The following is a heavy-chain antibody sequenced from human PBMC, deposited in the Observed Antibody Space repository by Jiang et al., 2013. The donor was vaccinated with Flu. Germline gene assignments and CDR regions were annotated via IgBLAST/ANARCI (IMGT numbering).Heavy chain of an antibody. J-gene: IGHJ6*03. CDR1: GGSFSGYY. D-gene: IGHD6-6*01. CDR3: ARVRELVVYYYMDV. CDR2: INHFGST. Sequence: LLKPSETLSLTCAVYGGSFSGYYWSWIRQSPGKGLEWIGEINHFGSTNYNPSLKSRVTISVDTSTNQFSLHLNSVTAADTAVYYCARVRELVVYYYMDVWGKGTTVTVSS. V-gene: IGHV4-34*01.